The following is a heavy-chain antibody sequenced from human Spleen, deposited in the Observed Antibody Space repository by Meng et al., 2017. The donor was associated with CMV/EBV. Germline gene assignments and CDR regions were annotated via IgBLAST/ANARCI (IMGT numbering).Heavy chain of an antibody. CDR1: GGSISSGRFS. V-gene: IGHV4-30-4*08. Sequence: VSGGSISSGRFSWRWIRQPPAKGLEWIGNIYYRGNSYYDQALKSRVTISVDTSKTQFSLKLSSVTAAATAVYYCARVGELGIGNEAPWGQGTLVTVSS. CDR2: IYYRGNS. J-gene: IGHJ5*02. D-gene: IGHD1-26*01. CDR3: ARVGELGIGNEAP.